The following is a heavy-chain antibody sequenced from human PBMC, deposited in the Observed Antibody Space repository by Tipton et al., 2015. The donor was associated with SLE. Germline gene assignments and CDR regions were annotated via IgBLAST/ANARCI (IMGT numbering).Heavy chain of an antibody. Sequence: TLSLTCTVSGGSISSHYWSWIRQPPGKGLEWIGYIYYSGSTNSNPSLKSRVTISVDTSKNQFSLKLSSVTAADTAVHYCARDTHSSGYPHAFDIWGQGTMATVSS. CDR3: ARDTHSSGYPHAFDI. CDR2: IYYSGST. V-gene: IGHV4-4*08. D-gene: IGHD3-22*01. J-gene: IGHJ3*02. CDR1: GGSISSHY.